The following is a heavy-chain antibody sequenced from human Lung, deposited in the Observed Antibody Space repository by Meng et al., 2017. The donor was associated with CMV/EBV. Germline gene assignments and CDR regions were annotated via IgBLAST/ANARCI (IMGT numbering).Heavy chain of an antibody. Sequence: SVKVSCKASGGTFRKYSISWVRQAPGQGLEWMGGILPIFGIAKIAQNFQGRVTITTDGSTSTAYMEVSSLRSEDTAVYYCARVGGTMVKNGYFDYWGQGTXVTVYS. J-gene: IGHJ4*02. V-gene: IGHV1-69*05. CDR2: ILPIFGIA. D-gene: IGHD4/OR15-4a*01. CDR3: ARVGGTMVKNGYFDY. CDR1: GGTFRKYS.